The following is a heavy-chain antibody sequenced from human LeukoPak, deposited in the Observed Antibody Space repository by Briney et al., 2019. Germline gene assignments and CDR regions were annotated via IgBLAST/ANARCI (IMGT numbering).Heavy chain of an antibody. D-gene: IGHD3-9*01. CDR1: GFTFSSYW. CDR3: ARVRYFDWLPAFDY. J-gene: IGHJ4*02. CDR2: IKQDGSEK. Sequence: PGGSLRLSCAASGFTFSSYWMSWVRQAPGKGLEWVANIKQDGSEKYYVDSVKGRFTISRDNAKNSLYPQMNSLRAEDTAVYYCARVRYFDWLPAFDYWGQGTLVTVSS. V-gene: IGHV3-7*01.